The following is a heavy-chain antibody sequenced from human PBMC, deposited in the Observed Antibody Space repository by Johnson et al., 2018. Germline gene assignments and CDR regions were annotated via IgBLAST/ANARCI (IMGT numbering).Heavy chain of an antibody. Sequence: ASGLIFSSYLMHWVRQAPGKGLVWVSRINSDGRSTSYADSVKGRFTISRDNANKTVYLQMNSLRAEDTAVYYCARVTAGLAFDIWGQGTMVTVSS. CDR1: GLIFSSYL. CDR2: INSDGRST. V-gene: IGHV3-74*01. J-gene: IGHJ3*02. D-gene: IGHD1-14*01. CDR3: ARVTAGLAFDI.